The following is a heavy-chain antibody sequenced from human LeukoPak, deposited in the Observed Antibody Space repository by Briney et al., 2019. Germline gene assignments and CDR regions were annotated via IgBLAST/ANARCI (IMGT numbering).Heavy chain of an antibody. J-gene: IGHJ4*02. CDR2: MNPNSGNT. CDR1: GYTFTSYD. V-gene: IGHV1-8*01. Sequence: ASVTVSCKASGYTFTSYDINWVRQATGQGLEWMGWMNPNSGNTGYAQKFQGRVTMTRNTSISTAYMELSSLRSEDTAVYYCARGRTRYSGYDYGYWGQGTLVTVSS. CDR3: ARGRTRYSGYDYGY. D-gene: IGHD5-12*01.